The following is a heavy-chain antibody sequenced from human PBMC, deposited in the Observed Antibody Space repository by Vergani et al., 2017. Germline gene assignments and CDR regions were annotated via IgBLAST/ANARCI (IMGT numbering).Heavy chain of an antibody. CDR2: INHSGST. D-gene: IGHD6-13*01. V-gene: IGHV4-34*01. CDR1: GGSFSGYY. Sequence: QVQLQESGPGLVKPSETLSLTCAVYGGSFSGYYWSWIRQPPGKGLEWIGEINHSGSTNYNPSLKSRVTISVDTSKNQFSLKLSSVTAADTAVYYCARAGSSWYYFGLWGQGTLVTVSS. CDR3: ARAGSSWYYFGL. J-gene: IGHJ4*02.